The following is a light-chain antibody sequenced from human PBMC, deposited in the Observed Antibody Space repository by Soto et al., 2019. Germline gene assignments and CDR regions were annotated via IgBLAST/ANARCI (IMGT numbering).Light chain of an antibody. Sequence: EIVLTQSPGTLSLYLGERATLSCRASQSVSSSNLAWYQQKPGRAPRTLIYGASSRSTGIPHRFSGSGSGTDFTLTIIRREPEDYAVYYCQQYGSLPIAFGQGTRLEIK. CDR1: QSVSSSN. CDR3: QQYGSLPIA. CDR2: GAS. J-gene: IGKJ5*01. V-gene: IGKV3-20*01.